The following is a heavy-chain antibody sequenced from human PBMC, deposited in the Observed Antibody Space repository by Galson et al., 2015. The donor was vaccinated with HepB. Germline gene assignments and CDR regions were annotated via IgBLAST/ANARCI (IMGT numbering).Heavy chain of an antibody. D-gene: IGHD2-21*01. J-gene: IGHJ3*02. CDR3: ARPLVFNGLFNPGVGPFHI. CDR2: ISYGGST. Sequence: LFLTCCVAAVSIFSSQYFWCVIRPPPKRGVGGIGIISYGGSTYFTPSLQSRVAMSVDTSKNQLSLTLTSLTAVDTAVYYCARPLVFNGLFNPGVGPFHIWGHGAMVTVSS. CDR1: AVSIFSSQYF. V-gene: IGHV4-39*01.